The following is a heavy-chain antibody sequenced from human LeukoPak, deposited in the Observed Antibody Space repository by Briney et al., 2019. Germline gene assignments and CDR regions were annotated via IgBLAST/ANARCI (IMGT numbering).Heavy chain of an antibody. CDR1: GGSITSYY. D-gene: IGHD3-22*01. CDR3: ARLAYYYDSSGYYYYYYYMDV. J-gene: IGHJ6*03. Sequence: SETLPLTCTVSGGSITSYYWSWIRQPPGKGLEWIGYIYYSGSTNYNPSLKSRVTISIDTSRNQVSLKLSSVTAADTAVYYCARLAYYYDSSGYYYYYYYMDVWGKGTTVTISS. V-gene: IGHV4-59*01. CDR2: IYYSGST.